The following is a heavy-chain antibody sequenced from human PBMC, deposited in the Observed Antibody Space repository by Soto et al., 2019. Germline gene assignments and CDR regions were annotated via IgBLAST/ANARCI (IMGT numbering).Heavy chain of an antibody. CDR3: VTSRSGGSLRIHDAFDI. CDR2: ISSNGGST. V-gene: IGHV3-64*01. CDR1: GFTFSSYA. D-gene: IGHD2-15*01. J-gene: IGHJ3*02. Sequence: GGSLRLSCAASGFTFSSYAMHWVRQAPGKGLEYVSAISSNGGSTYYANSVKGRFTISRDNSKNTLYLQMGSPRAEDMAVYYCVTSRSGGSLRIHDAFDIWGQGTMVTVSS.